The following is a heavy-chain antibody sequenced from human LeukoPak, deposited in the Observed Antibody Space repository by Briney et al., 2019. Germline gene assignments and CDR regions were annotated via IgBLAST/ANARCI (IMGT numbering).Heavy chain of an antibody. CDR2: FDPEDGET. CDR1: GYTLTELS. J-gene: IGHJ3*02. CDR3: ATYYYDSSGYYTDAFDI. V-gene: IGHV1-24*01. D-gene: IGHD3-22*01. Sequence: ASVKVSCKVSGYTLTELSMHWVRQAPGKGLEWMGGFDPEDGETIYAQKFQGRVTMTEDTSTDTAYMELSSLRSEDTAVYYCATYYYDSSGYYTDAFDIRGQGTMVTVSS.